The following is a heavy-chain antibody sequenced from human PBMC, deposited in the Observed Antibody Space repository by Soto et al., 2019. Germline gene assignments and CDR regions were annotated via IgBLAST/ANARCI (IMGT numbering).Heavy chain of an antibody. Sequence: GGSLRLYCAASGFSLSSYWMNWVRQAPGKGLEWVANIKQDGSEKYYVDSVKGRFIISRDNAKNSLYLQMNSLRAEDTAVYYCARDADASGWYHYGFDVWGQGTVVTVSS. D-gene: IGHD6-19*01. J-gene: IGHJ6*02. CDR2: IKQDGSEK. CDR1: GFSLSSYW. CDR3: ARDADASGWYHYGFDV. V-gene: IGHV3-7*01.